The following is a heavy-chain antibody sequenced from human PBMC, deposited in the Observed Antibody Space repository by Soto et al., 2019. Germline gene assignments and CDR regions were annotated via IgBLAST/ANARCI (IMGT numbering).Heavy chain of an antibody. V-gene: IGHV4-31*03. Sequence: VQLPESGPGLVQPSQTLSLTCTVPGGSIGRGGYYWSWIRQHPGKGLEWIGYLYYSGSTYYNPSLKSRLPISADTSKNQCSLKLTTLTAAHTAVYYCASCKPLGVNFDYWGQGTLETVSS. CDR1: GGSIGRGGYY. D-gene: IGHD7-27*01. CDR2: LYYSGST. J-gene: IGHJ4*02. CDR3: ASCKPLGVNFDY.